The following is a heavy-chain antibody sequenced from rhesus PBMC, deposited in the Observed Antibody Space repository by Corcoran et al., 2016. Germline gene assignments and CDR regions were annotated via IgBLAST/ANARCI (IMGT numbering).Heavy chain of an antibody. CDR2: IYGGSGST. V-gene: IGHV4-127*01. CDR1: GYSISSGYG. J-gene: IGHJ4*01. Sequence: QVQLQESGPGLVKPSETLSLTCAVSGYSISSGYGWGWIRQPPGKGLEWIGQIYGGSGSTYSNPSLKSRVTVSKDTSKNQFSLKLSSVTAADTAVYYCARDSGSYFDYWGQGVLVTVSS. CDR3: ARDSGSYFDY. D-gene: IGHD3-16*01.